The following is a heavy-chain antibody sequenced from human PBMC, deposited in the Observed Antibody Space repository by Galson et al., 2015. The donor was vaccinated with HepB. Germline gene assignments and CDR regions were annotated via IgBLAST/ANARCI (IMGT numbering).Heavy chain of an antibody. D-gene: IGHD4-11*01. CDR1: GGTFSSYA. Sequence: SVKVSCKASGGTFSSYAITWVRQAPGQGLEWMGGINPMFAITIYAQKSQGRVTLTADKSTNTAYMELSSLRSEDTAVYYCAKTDYSNFKWFDPWGQGTLVTVAS. CDR2: INPMFAIT. CDR3: AKTDYSNFKWFDP. J-gene: IGHJ5*02. V-gene: IGHV1-69*10.